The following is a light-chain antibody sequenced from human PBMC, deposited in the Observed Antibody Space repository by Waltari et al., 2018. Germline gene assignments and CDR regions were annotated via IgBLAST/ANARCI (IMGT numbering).Light chain of an antibody. Sequence: QSVFTQPPSVSAAPGQKVNISCSGSISNIGSNSVSLYHQLPGTAPRLLIYDNDKRPSGIPDRFSGSKSGTSATLGITGLQTGDEAFYYCGTWDSTLSVGRVFGGGTMLTVL. CDR2: DND. CDR3: GTWDSTLSVGRV. J-gene: IGLJ3*02. CDR1: ISNIGSNS. V-gene: IGLV1-51*01.